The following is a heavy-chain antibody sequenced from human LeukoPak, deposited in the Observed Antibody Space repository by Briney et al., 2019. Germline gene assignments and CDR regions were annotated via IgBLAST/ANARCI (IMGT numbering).Heavy chain of an antibody. D-gene: IGHD3-10*01. CDR2: ISWNSGSI. CDR1: GFIFDDYA. CDR3: AKDRTMVRGVTTSFDY. V-gene: IGHV3-9*01. Sequence: PGGSLRLSCAASGFIFDDYAMHWVRQAPGKGLEWVLGISWNSGSIGYADSVKGRFTISRDNAKNSLYLQMNSLRAEDTALYYCAKDRTMVRGVTTSFDYLGQGTLVTVSS. J-gene: IGHJ4*02.